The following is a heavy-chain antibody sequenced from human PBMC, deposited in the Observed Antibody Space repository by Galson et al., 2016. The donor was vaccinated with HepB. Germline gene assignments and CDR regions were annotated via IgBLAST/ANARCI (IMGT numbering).Heavy chain of an antibody. Sequence: SLRLSCAASGFTLTNYGMNWVRQAPGKGLEWVSYIRSTTSTIYYANSVKGRFTISSDDADNSLYLQMNSLRDEETAVYYCARDLVRSAFDMWGQGTMVTVSS. CDR1: GFTLTNYG. D-gene: IGHD2-8*02. CDR2: IRSTTSTI. J-gene: IGHJ3*02. CDR3: ARDLVRSAFDM. V-gene: IGHV3-48*02.